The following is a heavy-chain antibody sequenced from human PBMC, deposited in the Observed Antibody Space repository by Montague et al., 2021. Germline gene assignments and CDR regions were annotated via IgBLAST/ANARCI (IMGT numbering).Heavy chain of an antibody. CDR1: GGSVSSNDAT. V-gene: IGHV6-1*01. Sequence: CAISGGSVSSNDATWNWIRQSPSRGLEWLGRTYYRSKWYNEYAISVKSRITVNPDTSKNQFSLLLNSVTPEDTAVYYCARGWQKRFDPWGQGTLVTASS. CDR3: ARGWQKRFDP. D-gene: IGHD5-24*01. J-gene: IGHJ5*02. CDR2: TYYRSKWYN.